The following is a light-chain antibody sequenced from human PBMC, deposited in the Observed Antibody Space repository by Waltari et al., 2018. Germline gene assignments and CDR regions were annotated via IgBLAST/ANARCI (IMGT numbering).Light chain of an antibody. J-gene: IGKJ1*01. V-gene: IGKV3-20*01. Sequence: EIVLTQSPRTASLPPGERATLPCRASQSVGSSSLAWYQQKPGQAPRLVIYRASRRATGIPDRFSGSGSGTDFSLTISRLEPEDFAVYYCQQHGTLPATFGQGTKVEIK. CDR3: QQHGTLPAT. CDR1: QSVGSSS. CDR2: RAS.